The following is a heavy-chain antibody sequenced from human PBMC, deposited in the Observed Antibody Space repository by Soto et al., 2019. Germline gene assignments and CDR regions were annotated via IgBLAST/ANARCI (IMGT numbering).Heavy chain of an antibody. J-gene: IGHJ1*01. CDR3: ARTTIAAASPFQH. CDR2: INPSGGDT. Sequence: QVQLVQSGTEVMKPGASVKVSCRVSGYTFCDYYMHWVRQAPGQGVEWMGVINPSGGDTTYAPKFQGRVTTTRDTSTSMVYMELSSLRSDDTAVYYCARTTIAAASPFQHWGQGTLVIVSS. V-gene: IGHV1-46*01. CDR1: GYTFCDYY. D-gene: IGHD6-13*01.